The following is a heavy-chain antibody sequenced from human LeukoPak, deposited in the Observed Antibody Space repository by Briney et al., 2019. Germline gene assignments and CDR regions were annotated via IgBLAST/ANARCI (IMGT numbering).Heavy chain of an antibody. Sequence: GASVKVSCKASGYTFTGYYIHWVRQAPGQGLEWMGYINPNSGGTHSAQKFQGRVTLTRDTSISTADMELSSLRSDDTAVYYCARTSSPYYYDSSGYYHLVHWGQGTLATVSS. CDR1: GYTFTGYY. V-gene: IGHV1-2*02. CDR3: ARTSSPYYYDSSGYYHLVH. CDR2: INPNSGGT. J-gene: IGHJ4*02. D-gene: IGHD3-22*01.